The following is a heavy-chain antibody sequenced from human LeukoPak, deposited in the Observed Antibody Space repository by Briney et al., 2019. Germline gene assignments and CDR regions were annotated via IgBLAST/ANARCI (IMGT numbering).Heavy chain of an antibody. Sequence: GGSLRLSCAASGXTFSTYVMTWVRQAPGKGLEWVSAIGRSALNTYYTDSVKGRFTISRDNSINALYLQMNSLRADDTAVYYCAMGYTDYDPPDYWGRGTLVTVSS. CDR2: IGRSALNT. D-gene: IGHD5-12*01. CDR1: GXTFSTYV. CDR3: AMGYTDYDPPDY. V-gene: IGHV3-23*05. J-gene: IGHJ4*02.